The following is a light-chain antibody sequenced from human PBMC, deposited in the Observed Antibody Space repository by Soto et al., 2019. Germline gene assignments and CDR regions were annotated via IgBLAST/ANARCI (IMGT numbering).Light chain of an antibody. CDR2: GNS. V-gene: IGLV1-40*01. J-gene: IGLJ3*02. Sequence: QSVLTQPPSVSGAPGQRVTLSCTGSSSNIGGGYDVHWYQQLPGTAPKLLIYGNSNRPSGVPDRFSGSKSGTSASLAITGLQAEDEADYYCQSYGSSLSALVFGGGTKLTVL. CDR1: SSNIGGGYD. CDR3: QSYGSSLSALV.